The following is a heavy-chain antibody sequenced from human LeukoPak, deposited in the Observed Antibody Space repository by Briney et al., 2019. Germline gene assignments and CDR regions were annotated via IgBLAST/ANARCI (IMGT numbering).Heavy chain of an antibody. CDR2: IYSDGST. V-gene: IGHV3-53*01. J-gene: IGHJ4*02. CDR3: VRLLPASRHYFDY. Sequence: GGSLRLSCAASGFTVSSNYMSWVRQAPGKGLEWVSLIYSDGSTYYADSVKGRFSISRDNSKNELFLQMNSLRVEDTAVYHCVRLLPASRHYFDYWGQGTLVTVSS. D-gene: IGHD6-6*01. CDR1: GFTVSSNY.